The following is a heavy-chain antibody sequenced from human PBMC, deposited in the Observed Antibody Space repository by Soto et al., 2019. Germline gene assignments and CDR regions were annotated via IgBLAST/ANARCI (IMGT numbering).Heavy chain of an antibody. V-gene: IGHV1-3*01. D-gene: IGHD2-2*02. CDR2: INADNGNT. CDR3: AKDWGASSTSCYRCALGWFDP. CDR1: GYTFATYA. Sequence: ASVKVSCKASGYTFATYAIHWVRQAPGQRLEWMGWINADNGNTKYSQKFQGRVTITRDTSANTAYMELSSLRAEDTAVYYCAKDWGASSTSCYRCALGWFDPWGQGTLVTV. J-gene: IGHJ5*02.